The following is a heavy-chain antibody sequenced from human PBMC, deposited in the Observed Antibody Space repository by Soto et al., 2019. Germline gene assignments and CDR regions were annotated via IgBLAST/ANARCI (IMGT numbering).Heavy chain of an antibody. D-gene: IGHD5-18*01. CDR1: GFSFGSFA. J-gene: IGHJ4*02. V-gene: IGHV3-48*03. CDR2: ISDDGASI. Sequence: GGSLRLSCEASGFSFGSFAMNWVRQAPGRGLEWVSCISDDGASIYYADSLKGRFTISRDNAKNSLSLQMNNLRAEDTAVYYCARENSVQAWLHHFDHWGRGTLVTVSS. CDR3: ARENSVQAWLHHFDH.